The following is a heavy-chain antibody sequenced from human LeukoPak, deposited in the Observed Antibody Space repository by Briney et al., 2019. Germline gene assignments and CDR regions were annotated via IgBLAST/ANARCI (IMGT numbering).Heavy chain of an antibody. J-gene: IGHJ4*02. CDR1: GFTFSSYA. V-gene: IGHV3-30*04. CDR2: ISYDGSNK. Sequence: AGGSLRLSCAASGFTFSSYAMLWVRQAPGKGLEWVAVISYDGSNKYYADSVKGRFTISRDNSKNTLYLQMNSLRAEDTAVYYCARAISIVGAHFDYWGQGTLVTVSS. D-gene: IGHD1-26*01. CDR3: ARAISIVGAHFDY.